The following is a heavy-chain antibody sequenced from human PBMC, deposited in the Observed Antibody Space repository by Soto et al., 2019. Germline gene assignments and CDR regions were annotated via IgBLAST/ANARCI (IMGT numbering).Heavy chain of an antibody. V-gene: IGHV3-30-3*01. J-gene: IGHJ4*02. CDR1: GFSFISYA. CDR2: TSLDGSNK. CDR3: ARGHYYASSGYYLAY. Sequence: QVQLVESGGGVVQPGTSLRLSCAASGFSFISYAMHWVRQAPGRGLEWLAVTSLDGSNKYYADSVKGRFTISRDNSKNTLYLQMNSLRAEDTAVYYCARGHYYASSGYYLAYWGQGTLVTVSS. D-gene: IGHD3-22*01.